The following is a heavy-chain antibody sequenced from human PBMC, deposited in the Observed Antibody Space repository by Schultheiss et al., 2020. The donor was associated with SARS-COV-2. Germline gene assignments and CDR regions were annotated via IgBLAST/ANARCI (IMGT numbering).Heavy chain of an antibody. J-gene: IGHJ3*02. D-gene: IGHD3-10*01. CDR3: AKVNFGPPNDAFDI. CDR1: GFTFSSYA. V-gene: IGHV3-30*04. CDR2: ISYDGSNK. Sequence: GSLRLSCSASGFTFSSYAMHWVRQAPGKGLEWVAVISYDGSNKYYADSVKGRFTISRDNSKNTLYLQMNSLRAEDTAVYYCAKVNFGPPNDAFDIWGQGTMVTVSS.